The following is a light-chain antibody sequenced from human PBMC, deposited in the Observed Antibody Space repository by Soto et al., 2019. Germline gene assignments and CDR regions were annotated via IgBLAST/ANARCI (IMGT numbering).Light chain of an antibody. V-gene: IGKV3-15*01. CDR3: QQYNNGPVT. CDR2: GAS. CDR1: QSVSSN. Sequence: EIVMTQSPATLSVSPGERATLSCRASQSVSSNLAWYKQKPGQAPSLLIYGASTRATAIPARFSGSGSGTEFTLTISSLQSEDFAGYYCQQYNNGPVTFGQGTKVEI. J-gene: IGKJ1*01.